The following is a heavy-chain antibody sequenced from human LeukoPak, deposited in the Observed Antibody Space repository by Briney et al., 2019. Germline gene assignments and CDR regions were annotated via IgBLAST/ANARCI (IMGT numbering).Heavy chain of an antibody. J-gene: IGHJ5*02. Sequence: PSENLSLTCTVSGGSISSSPYYWGWIRQPPGKGLEWIGSMYYSGSTYYNPSLESRVTISVDTSKNQFSLKLTSVTAADTALYYCASNIIAAAGDKQLKRWFDPWGQGTLVTVSS. V-gene: IGHV4-39*01. D-gene: IGHD6-13*01. CDR2: MYYSGST. CDR1: GGSISSSPYY. CDR3: ASNIIAAAGDKQLKRWFDP.